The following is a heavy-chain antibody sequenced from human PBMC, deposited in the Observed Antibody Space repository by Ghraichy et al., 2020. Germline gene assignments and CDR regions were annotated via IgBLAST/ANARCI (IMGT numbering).Heavy chain of an antibody. Sequence: GGSLRLSCAASGFTFSSYSMNWVRQAPGKGLEWVSSISSSSYIYYADSVKGRFTISRDNAKNSLYLQMNSLRAEDTAVYYCARDDSSSRLQIRYFDYWGQGTLVTVSS. J-gene: IGHJ4*02. CDR3: ARDDSSSRLQIRYFDY. CDR1: GFTFSSYS. CDR2: ISSSSYI. D-gene: IGHD6-6*01. V-gene: IGHV3-21*01.